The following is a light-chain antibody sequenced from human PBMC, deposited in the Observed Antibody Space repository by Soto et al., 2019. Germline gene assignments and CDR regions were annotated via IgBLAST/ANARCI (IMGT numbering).Light chain of an antibody. CDR3: QQYNNWPFIT. V-gene: IGKV3-15*01. Sequence: EIVMTQSPATLSVSPGERVTLSCRASQSVRGNLAWYQQRPGQSPRLLIYGASSRATGIPARFSGSGSGTEFTLSISSLQSEDFAVYYCQQYNNWPFITFGQGTRLENK. CDR2: GAS. CDR1: QSVRGN. J-gene: IGKJ5*01.